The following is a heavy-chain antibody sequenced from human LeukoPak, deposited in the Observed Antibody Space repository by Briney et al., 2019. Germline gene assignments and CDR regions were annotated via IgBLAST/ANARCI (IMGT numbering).Heavy chain of an antibody. CDR3: ARSGEWELGNYFDY. J-gene: IGHJ4*02. CDR1: GFTFSSYS. D-gene: IGHD1-26*01. CDR2: ISSSSSYI. V-gene: IGHV3-21*01. Sequence: GGSLRLSCAASGFTFSSYSMNWVRQAPGKGLEWVSSISSSSSYIYYADSVKGRFTISRDSAKNSLYLQMNSLRAEDTAVYYCARSGEWELGNYFDYWGQGTLVTVSS.